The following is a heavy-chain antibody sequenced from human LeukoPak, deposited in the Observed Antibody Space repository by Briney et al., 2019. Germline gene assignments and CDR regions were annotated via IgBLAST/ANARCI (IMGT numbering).Heavy chain of an antibody. CDR3: ARGVYIAAAQYAY. CDR2: IYYSGTT. CDR1: GGSISSYY. Sequence: PSETLSLTCAVSGGSISSYYWSWIRQPPGKGLEWIGYIYYSGTTNYNPSLKSRVTISVDTSKNQFSLKLSSVTAADTAVYYCARGVYIAAAQYAYWGQGTLVTVSS. D-gene: IGHD6-13*01. J-gene: IGHJ4*02. V-gene: IGHV4-59*01.